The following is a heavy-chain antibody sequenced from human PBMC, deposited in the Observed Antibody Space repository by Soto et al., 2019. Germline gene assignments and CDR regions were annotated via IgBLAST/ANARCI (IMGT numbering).Heavy chain of an antibody. CDR2: MHYSGST. D-gene: IGHD3-9*01. J-gene: IGHJ5*02. CDR1: GVSITDNS. V-gene: IGHV4-59*08. CDR3: ARRGDILTSYYNIWFDL. Sequence: SETLSLTCTVSGVSITDNSGSWIRQPPGKGLEWIGYMHYSGSTNYNPSLKSRVTISVDTSNNQFSLKLSSVTAADTAVYYCARRGDILTSYYNIWFDLWGPGAQVTVSS.